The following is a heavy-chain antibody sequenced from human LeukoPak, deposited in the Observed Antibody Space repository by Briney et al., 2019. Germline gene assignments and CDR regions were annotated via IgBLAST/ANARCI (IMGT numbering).Heavy chain of an antibody. CDR2: IKHDGLAT. CDR1: GFTFSSYA. J-gene: IGHJ4*02. D-gene: IGHD2-2*01. Sequence: GGSLRLSCAASGFTFSSYAMHWVRQAPGKGLEWVATIKHDGLATFYVDSVKGRFTISRDDAKSSLDLQMNSLRAEDTAVYYCTTDPGTNWGQGILVTVSA. CDR3: TTDPGTN. V-gene: IGHV3-7*01.